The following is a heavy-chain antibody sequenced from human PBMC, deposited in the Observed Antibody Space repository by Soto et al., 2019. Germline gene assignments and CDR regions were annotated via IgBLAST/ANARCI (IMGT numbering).Heavy chain of an antibody. V-gene: IGHV4-39*01. CDR2: SYYSGST. Sequence: QLQLQESGPGLVKPSETLSLTCTVSGGSISSSSYYWGWIRQPPGKGLEWIGSSYYSGSTYYNPSLKSRVTISVDTSKNQCSLKLSFVTAAATAVYYCARQSEDYDLLTGYYIPANFDYWGQGTLVTVSS. CDR3: ARQSEDYDLLTGYYIPANFDY. J-gene: IGHJ4*02. CDR1: GGSISSSSYY. D-gene: IGHD3-9*01.